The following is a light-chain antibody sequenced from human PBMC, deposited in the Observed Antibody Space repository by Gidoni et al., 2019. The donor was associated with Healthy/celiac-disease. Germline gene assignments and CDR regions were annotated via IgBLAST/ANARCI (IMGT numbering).Light chain of an antibody. Sequence: AIRMTQSPSSLSASTGDRVTITCRASQGISSYLAWYQQKPGKAPKLLIYAASTLQSRVPSRFSGSGSGTDFTLTISCLQSEDFATYYCQHYDSYPWTFGQGTKVEIK. CDR3: QHYDSYPWT. V-gene: IGKV1-8*01. CDR1: QGISSY. J-gene: IGKJ1*01. CDR2: AAS.